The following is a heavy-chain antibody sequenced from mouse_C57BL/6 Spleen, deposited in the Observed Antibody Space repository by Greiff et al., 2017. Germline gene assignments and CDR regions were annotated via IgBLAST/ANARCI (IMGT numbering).Heavy chain of an antibody. CDR2: IRSKSNNYAT. CDR1: GFSFNTYA. CDR3: VRQIYYDYGGFAY. V-gene: IGHV10-1*01. J-gene: IGHJ3*01. Sequence: EAGGGLVQPKGSLKLSCAASGFSFNTYAMNWVRQAPGKGLEWVARIRSKSNNYATYYAGSVKDRFTISRDDSESMLYLQMNNLKTEDTAMYYCVRQIYYDYGGFAYWGQGTLVTVSA. D-gene: IGHD2-4*01.